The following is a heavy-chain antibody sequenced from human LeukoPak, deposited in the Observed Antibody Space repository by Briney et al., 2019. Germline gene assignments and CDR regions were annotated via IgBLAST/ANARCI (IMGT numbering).Heavy chain of an antibody. Sequence: PGETLRLSCAASGFTFSSYGMSWVRQAPGKGLEWVGRSKNKANNKAHTYTTEYAASVKGRFTISRDESQNSLYLQMNSLKTEDTAVYYCAVWLEGVCYWGQGTLVTVSS. CDR3: AVWLEGVCY. V-gene: IGHV3-72*01. J-gene: IGHJ4*02. CDR1: GFTFSSYG. D-gene: IGHD3-9*01. CDR2: SKNKANNKAHTYTT.